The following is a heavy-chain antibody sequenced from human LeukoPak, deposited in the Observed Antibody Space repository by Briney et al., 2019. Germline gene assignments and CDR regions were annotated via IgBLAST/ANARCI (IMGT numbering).Heavy chain of an antibody. V-gene: IGHV4-34*01. CDR2: INHSGST. Sequence: SETLSLTCAVYGGSFSGYYWSWIRQPPGKGLEWIGEINHSGSTNYNPSLKSRVTISVDTSKNQFSLKLSSVTAADTAVYYCARKGVSGWYYGGQGTLVTVSS. J-gene: IGHJ4*02. D-gene: IGHD6-19*01. CDR1: GGSFSGYY. CDR3: ARKGVSGWYY.